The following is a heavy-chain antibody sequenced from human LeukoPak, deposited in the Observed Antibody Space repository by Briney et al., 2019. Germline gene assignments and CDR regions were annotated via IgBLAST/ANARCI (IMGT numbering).Heavy chain of an antibody. Sequence: TGGSLRLSCAASGFTFSSYAMSWVRQAPGKGLEWVSAISGSGGSTYYADPAKGRFTISRDNSKNTLYLQMNSLRAEDTAVYYCATMVRGTPPHDYWGQGTLVTVSS. V-gene: IGHV3-23*01. CDR3: ATMVRGTPPHDY. J-gene: IGHJ4*02. CDR1: GFTFSSYA. D-gene: IGHD3-10*01. CDR2: ISGSGGST.